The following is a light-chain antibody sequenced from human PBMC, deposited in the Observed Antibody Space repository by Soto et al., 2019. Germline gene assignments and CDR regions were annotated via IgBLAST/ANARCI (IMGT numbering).Light chain of an antibody. CDR2: GAS. CDR1: HSVGSIY. CDR3: QQYGGSPRT. V-gene: IGKV3-20*01. Sequence: VMTQSPATLSVSPGERATLSCRASHSVGSIYLAWYQQKPGQAPRLLIYGASSRATGIPDRFSGSGSGTDFTLTISRLEPEDFAVYYCQQYGGSPRTFGQGTMVDI. J-gene: IGKJ1*01.